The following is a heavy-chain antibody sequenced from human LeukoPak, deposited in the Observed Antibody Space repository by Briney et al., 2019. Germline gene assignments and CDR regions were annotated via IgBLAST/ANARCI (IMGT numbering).Heavy chain of an antibody. Sequence: ASVEVSCKASGYTFTGYYMHWVRQAPGQGLEWMGRINPNSGGTNYAQKFQGRVTMTRDTSISTAYMELSRLRSDDTAVYYCARDLVRGVIKVFDPWGQGTLVTVSS. CDR2: INPNSGGT. V-gene: IGHV1-2*06. J-gene: IGHJ5*02. CDR3: ARDLVRGVIKVFDP. CDR1: GYTFTGYY. D-gene: IGHD3-10*01.